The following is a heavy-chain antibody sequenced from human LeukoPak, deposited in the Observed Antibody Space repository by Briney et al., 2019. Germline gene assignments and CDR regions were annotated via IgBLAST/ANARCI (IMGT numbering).Heavy chain of an antibody. CDR3: ARDTGPPYCGGDCYSPDAFDI. CDR2: IIPIFGTA. D-gene: IGHD2-21*02. CDR1: GGTFSSYA. J-gene: IGHJ3*02. Sequence: SVKVSCKASGGTFSSYAISWVRQAPGQGLEWMGGIIPIFGTANYAQKFQGRVTITADESTRTAYMELSSLRSEDTAVYYCARDTGPPYCGGDCYSPDAFDIWGQGTMVTVSS. V-gene: IGHV1-69*01.